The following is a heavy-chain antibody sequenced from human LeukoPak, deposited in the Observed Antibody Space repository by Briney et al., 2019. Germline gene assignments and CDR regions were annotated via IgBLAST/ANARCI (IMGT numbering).Heavy chain of an antibody. V-gene: IGHV3-74*01. CDR3: ARAGDSSGYPDY. D-gene: IGHD3-22*01. Sequence: AGGSLRLSCAASGFTISGYWMHWVRQAPGKGLLWVSHINSDATSTTVADSVKGRFTISRDNSKNTLYLQMNSLRAEDTAVYYCARAGDSSGYPDYWGQGTLVTVSS. CDR1: GFTISGYW. CDR2: INSDATST. J-gene: IGHJ4*02.